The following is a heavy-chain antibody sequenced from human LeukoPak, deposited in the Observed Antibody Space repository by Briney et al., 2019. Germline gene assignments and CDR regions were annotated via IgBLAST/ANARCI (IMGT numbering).Heavy chain of an antibody. CDR2: INPSGGST. J-gene: IGHJ4*02. D-gene: IGHD6-13*01. V-gene: IGHV1-46*01. CDR3: ARDSIAAAGTFDY. CDR1: GYTFASYY. Sequence: ASVKVSCKASGYTFASYYMHWVRQAPGQGLEWMGIINPSGGSTTYAQKFQGRVTMTRDTSTSTVYMELSSLRSEDTAVYYCARDSIAAAGTFDYWGQGTLVTVSS.